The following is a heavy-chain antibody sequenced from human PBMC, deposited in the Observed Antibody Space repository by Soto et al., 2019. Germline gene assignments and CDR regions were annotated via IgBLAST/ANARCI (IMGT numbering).Heavy chain of an antibody. CDR3: ARDGGRHSAGIDY. V-gene: IGHV1-69*01. D-gene: IGHD1-26*01. J-gene: IGHJ4*02. CDR1: GGTFSSYS. Sequence: QVQLVQSGAEVKKPGSSVKVSCKASGGTFSSYSINWVRQAPGQGLEWMGEIIPIFGTANYAQKFQGRVTITADESTTTAYMKPRSRRSEDTAVYYCARDGGRHSAGIDYWGQGTLVTVS. CDR2: IIPIFGTA.